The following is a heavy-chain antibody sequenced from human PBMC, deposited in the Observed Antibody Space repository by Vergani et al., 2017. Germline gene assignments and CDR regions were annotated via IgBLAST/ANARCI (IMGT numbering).Heavy chain of an antibody. V-gene: IGHV4-30-4*08. J-gene: IGHJ6*03. Sequence: QVQLQESGPGLVKASQTLSLTCSVSGSYVGSGDYYWSWVRQSPGMGLDWIGYIYYSGTTYYNPSLESRLTISLDPSENPLSLKLTAGTAADTAVYYCARQKEYYRDVWVKGAKVTVS. CDR2: IYYSGTT. CDR1: GSYVGSGDYY. CDR3: ARQKEYYRDV.